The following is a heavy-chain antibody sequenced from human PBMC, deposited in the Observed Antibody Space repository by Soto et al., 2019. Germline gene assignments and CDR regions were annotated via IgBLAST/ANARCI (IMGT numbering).Heavy chain of an antibody. CDR1: GFTISSYG. Sequence: PGGSLRLSCAASGFTISSYGMHWVRQAPGKGLEWVAVISYDGSNKYYADSVKGRFTISRDNSKNTLYLQMNSLRAEDTAVYYCAKDLYGMDVWGQGTTVTVSS. V-gene: IGHV3-30*18. J-gene: IGHJ6*02. CDR2: ISYDGSNK. CDR3: AKDLYGMDV.